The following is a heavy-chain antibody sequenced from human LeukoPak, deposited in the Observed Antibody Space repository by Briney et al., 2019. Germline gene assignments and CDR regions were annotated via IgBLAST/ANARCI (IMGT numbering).Heavy chain of an antibody. D-gene: IGHD3-16*01. Sequence: GASVMVSCKASAYTFTTYYMHWVRQAPGQGREGIGWINPNSGDTKYAQKFQGRVTMTRDTSISTAYMELSRLRADDTAVYYCATQRGSYLWGTDFDYWGQGTLVTVSS. CDR3: ATQRGSYLWGTDFDY. CDR2: INPNSGDT. J-gene: IGHJ4*02. CDR1: AYTFTTYY. V-gene: IGHV1-2*02.